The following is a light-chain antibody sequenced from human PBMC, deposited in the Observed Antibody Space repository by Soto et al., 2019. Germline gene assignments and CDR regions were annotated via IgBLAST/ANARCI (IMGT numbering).Light chain of an antibody. CDR3: CSHAGSSTYL. CDR1: SSDVGGYNY. CDR2: DVS. V-gene: IGLV2-11*01. Sequence: QSVLTQPRSVSGSPGQSVTISCSGTSSDVGGYNYVSWYQQHPGKAPKLMIYDVSKRPSGVPDRFSGSKSGNTASLTISGLQAEDEADYYCCSHAGSSTYLFGTGTKVTV. J-gene: IGLJ1*01.